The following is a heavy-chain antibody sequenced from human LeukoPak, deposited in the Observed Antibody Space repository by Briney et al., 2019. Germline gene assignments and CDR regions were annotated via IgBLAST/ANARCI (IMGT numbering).Heavy chain of an antibody. CDR3: AKDMGGSGRNWASNWFDP. Sequence: GXXLRLSCAGSGFTFGDYPMHWIRQTPGQGLEWVSLISPDVCRSFPAVSVTALFTISRHNTKYSLYLQMNSLRSEDTALYYCAKDMGGSGRNWASNWFDPWGQGTLVTVSS. CDR2: ISPDVCRS. D-gene: IGHD1-26*01. V-gene: IGHV3-43*02. CDR1: GFTFGDYP. J-gene: IGHJ5*02.